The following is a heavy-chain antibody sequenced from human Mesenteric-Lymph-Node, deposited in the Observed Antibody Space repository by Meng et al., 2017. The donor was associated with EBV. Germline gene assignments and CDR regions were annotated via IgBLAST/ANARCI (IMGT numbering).Heavy chain of an antibody. D-gene: IGHD2-2*01. Sequence: VEAVQAGAVVKKPWASVKVSCKASGYSFTGYHMHWVRQAPGQGLEWMGRINPDSGGTNYAQKFQGWVTMTRDTSINTAYMELSSLRSDATAVYYCATLPAASTPHFSAWGQGTLVTVSS. J-gene: IGHJ4*02. CDR2: INPDSGGT. CDR1: GYSFTGYH. CDR3: ATLPAASTPHFSA. V-gene: IGHV1-2*04.